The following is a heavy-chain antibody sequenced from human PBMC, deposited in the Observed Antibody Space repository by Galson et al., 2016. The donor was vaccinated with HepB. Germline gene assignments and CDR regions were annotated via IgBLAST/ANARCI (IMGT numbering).Heavy chain of an antibody. Sequence: SLRLSCAASGFTLSSYWMSWVRQAPGKGLEWVANIKQDGSEEYYVDSVKGRFTISRDNAKNSLYLQMNSLRAEDTAVYYCARRRGSASHDYCGQGTLVTVSS. J-gene: IGHJ4*02. CDR2: IKQDGSEE. V-gene: IGHV3-7*05. D-gene: IGHD3-10*01. CDR1: GFTLSSYW. CDR3: ARRRGSASHDY.